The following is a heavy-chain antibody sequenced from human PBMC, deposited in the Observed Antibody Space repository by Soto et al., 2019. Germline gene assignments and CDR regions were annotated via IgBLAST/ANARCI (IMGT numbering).Heavy chain of an antibody. CDR2: IKQDGSEK. D-gene: IGHD6-6*01. CDR3: ARDEDSSSSVFYYYYYMDV. J-gene: IGHJ6*03. Sequence: GGSLRLSCAASGCTFSSYWMSWVRQAPGKGLEWVANIKQDGSEKYYVDSVKGRFTISRDNAKNSLYLQMNSLRAEDTAVYYCARDEDSSSSVFYYYYYMDVWGKGTTVTVSS. V-gene: IGHV3-7*01. CDR1: GCTFSSYW.